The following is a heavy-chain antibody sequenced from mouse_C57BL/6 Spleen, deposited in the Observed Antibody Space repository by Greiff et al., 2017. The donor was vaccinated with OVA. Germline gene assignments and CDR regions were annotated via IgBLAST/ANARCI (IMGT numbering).Heavy chain of an antibody. CDR1: GYTFTSYW. CDR3: ARNAYDYEAY. Sequence: QVHVKQPGAELEKPGASVKLSCKASGYTFTSYWMHWVKQRPGRGLEWIGRIDPNSGGTKYNEKFKSKATLTVDKPSSTAYMQLSSLTSEDSAVYYCARNAYDYEAYWGQGTLVTVSA. D-gene: IGHD2-4*01. V-gene: IGHV1-72*01. J-gene: IGHJ3*01. CDR2: IDPNSGGT.